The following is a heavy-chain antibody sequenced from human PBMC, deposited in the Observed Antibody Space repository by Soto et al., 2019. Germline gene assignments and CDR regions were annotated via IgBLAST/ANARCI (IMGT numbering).Heavy chain of an antibody. J-gene: IGHJ3*02. CDR1: GGSISSSSYY. CDR2: IYYSGST. V-gene: IGHV4-39*07. Sequence: PSETLSHTCTVSGGSISSSSYYWGWIRQPPGKGLEWIGSIYYSGSTYYNPSLKSRVTISVDTSKNQFSLKLSSVTAADTAVYYCARADMIVAVSRAFDIWGQGKMVTVSS. CDR3: ARADMIVAVSRAFDI. D-gene: IGHD3-22*01.